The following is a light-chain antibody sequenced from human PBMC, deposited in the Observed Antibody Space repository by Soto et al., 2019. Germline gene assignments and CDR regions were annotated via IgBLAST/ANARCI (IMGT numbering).Light chain of an antibody. CDR1: QSISSSF. J-gene: IGKJ5*01. CDR3: QQYDNSPIT. V-gene: IGKV3-20*01. Sequence: EIVLTQSPGTLSLSPGERASLSCGASQSISSSFLAWYQQKPGQAPRLLIYGASSRATGIPDRFNGTGSETDFTLTISRLEPEDFAVYYCQQYDNSPITFGQGTRLEIK. CDR2: GAS.